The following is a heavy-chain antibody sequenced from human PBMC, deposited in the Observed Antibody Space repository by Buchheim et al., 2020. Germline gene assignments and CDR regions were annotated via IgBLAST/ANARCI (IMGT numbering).Heavy chain of an antibody. V-gene: IGHV4-39*07. D-gene: IGHD4/OR15-4a*01. CDR1: GGSISSSSYY. Sequence: QLQLQESGPGLVKPSETLSLTCTVSGGSISSSSYYWGWIRQPPGKGLEWIGSIYYSGSTYYNPSLKTRVTISVDTSKNQFSLKQSSVTAADTAVYYCARGMVDYGHDYWGQGTL. CDR2: IYYSGST. CDR3: ARGMVDYGHDY. J-gene: IGHJ4*02.